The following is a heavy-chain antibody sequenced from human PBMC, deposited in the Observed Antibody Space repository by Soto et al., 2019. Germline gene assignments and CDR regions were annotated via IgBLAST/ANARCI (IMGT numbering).Heavy chain of an antibody. CDR2: ISGSGGST. CDR1: GFTFSSYA. J-gene: IGHJ4*02. Sequence: GGSLRLSCAASGFTFSSYAMSWVRQAPGKGLEWVSAISGSGGSTYYADSVKGRFTISRDNSKNTLYLQMNSLRAEDTAVYYCARSYSSSWYDGIINWGQGTLVTVSS. V-gene: IGHV3-23*01. D-gene: IGHD6-13*01. CDR3: ARSYSSSWYDGIIN.